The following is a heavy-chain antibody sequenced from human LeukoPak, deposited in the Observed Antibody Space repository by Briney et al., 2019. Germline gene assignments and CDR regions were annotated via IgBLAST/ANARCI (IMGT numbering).Heavy chain of an antibody. Sequence: PSETLSLSCTVSGGSISSGDYYWSWIRQPPGKGLEWIGYIYYSGSTYYNPSLKSRVTISVDTSKNQFSLRLSSVTAADTAVYYCARAYDILTGNWFDPWGQGTLVTVSS. D-gene: IGHD3-9*01. CDR3: ARAYDILTGNWFDP. CDR2: IYYSGST. V-gene: IGHV4-30-4*01. J-gene: IGHJ5*02. CDR1: GGSISSGDYY.